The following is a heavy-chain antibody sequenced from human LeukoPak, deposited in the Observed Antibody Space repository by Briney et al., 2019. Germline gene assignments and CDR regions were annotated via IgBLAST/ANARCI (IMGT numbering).Heavy chain of an antibody. Sequence: ASVKVSCKASGYTFTGYYMHWVRQAPGQGLEWMGRINPNSGGTNYAQKFQGGVTMTRDTSISTAYMELSRLRSDDTAVYYCARREAYYYDSSGYSPFDYWGQGTLVTVSS. J-gene: IGHJ4*02. V-gene: IGHV1-2*06. CDR1: GYTFTGYY. CDR3: ARREAYYYDSSGYSPFDY. CDR2: INPNSGGT. D-gene: IGHD3-22*01.